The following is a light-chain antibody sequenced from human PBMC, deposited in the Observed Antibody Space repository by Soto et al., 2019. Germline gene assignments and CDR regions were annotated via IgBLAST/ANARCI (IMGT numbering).Light chain of an antibody. V-gene: IGKV1-39*01. CDR3: QQSYSSPPT. CDR1: QSISNQ. Sequence: EIQMTQSPSSLSASVADRVIITCRASQSISNQLDWYQQKPGKAPKLLIFAASSLQSGVPSRFSGSRSGTEFTLTISSLQPEDFATYYCQQSYSSPPTFGQGTKVDIK. CDR2: AAS. J-gene: IGKJ1*01.